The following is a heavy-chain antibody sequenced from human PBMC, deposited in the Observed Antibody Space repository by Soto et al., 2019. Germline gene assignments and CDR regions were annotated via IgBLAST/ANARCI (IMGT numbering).Heavy chain of an antibody. Sequence: EVQLVESGGGLVQPGGSLRLSCAASGFTVSSNYMSWVRQAPGKGLEWVSVIYSGGSTYYADSVKGRFTISRDNSKNTLYLQMNSLRAEDTAVYYCARLSRSYRYYFDYWGQGTLVTVSS. CDR1: GFTVSSNY. CDR2: IYSGGST. J-gene: IGHJ4*02. D-gene: IGHD3-16*02. CDR3: ARLSRSYRYYFDY. V-gene: IGHV3-66*04.